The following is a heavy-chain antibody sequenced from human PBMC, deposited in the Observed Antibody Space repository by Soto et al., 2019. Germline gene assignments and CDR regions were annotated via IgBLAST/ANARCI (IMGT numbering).Heavy chain of an antibody. CDR3: ARVGDSSGYSGWFDP. D-gene: IGHD3-22*01. CDR2: IYSGGST. Sequence: EVQLVESGGGLVQPGGSLRLSCAASGFTVSSNYMSWVRQAPGKGLEWVSVIYSGGSTYYADSVKGRFTISRDNSKNTLYLQMISLRAVDTAVYYCARVGDSSGYSGWFDPSGQGTLVTVSS. J-gene: IGHJ5*02. CDR1: GFTVSSNY. V-gene: IGHV3-66*01.